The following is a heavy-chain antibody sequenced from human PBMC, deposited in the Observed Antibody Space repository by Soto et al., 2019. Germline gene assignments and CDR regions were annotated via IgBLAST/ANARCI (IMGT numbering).Heavy chain of an antibody. V-gene: IGHV1-46*01. CDR2: INPSGGST. D-gene: IGHD3-22*01. J-gene: IGHJ5*02. Sequence: ASVKVSCKASGYTFTSYYMHWVRQAPGQGLEWMGIINPSGGSTSYAQKFQGRVTMTRDTSTSTVYMELSSLRSEDTAVYYCAREPAEYYYDIRGGVSFDPWGQGTLVTVSS. CDR1: GYTFTSYY. CDR3: AREPAEYYYDIRGGVSFDP.